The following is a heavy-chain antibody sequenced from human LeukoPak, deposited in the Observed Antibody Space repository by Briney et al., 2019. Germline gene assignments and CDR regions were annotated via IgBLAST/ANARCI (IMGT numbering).Heavy chain of an antibody. J-gene: IGHJ4*02. V-gene: IGHV3-48*03. CDR2: ISSSGSTI. Sequence: GGSLRLSCAAFGFTFSSYEMNWVRQAPGKGLEWVSYISSSGSTIYYADSVKGRFTISRDNAKNSLYLQMNSLRAEDTAVYYCARDSSELRYFDWSPSQYYFDYWGQGTLVTVSS. CDR3: ARDSSELRYFDWSPSQYYFDY. CDR1: GFTFSSYE. D-gene: IGHD3-9*01.